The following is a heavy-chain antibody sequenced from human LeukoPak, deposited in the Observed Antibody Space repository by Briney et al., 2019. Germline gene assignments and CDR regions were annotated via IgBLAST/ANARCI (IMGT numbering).Heavy chain of an antibody. CDR1: GGSISSYY. V-gene: IGHV4-59*01. CDR3: ARGHGGYVGWFDP. J-gene: IGHJ5*02. D-gene: IGHD5-12*01. Sequence: SETLSLTCTVSGGSISSYYWSWIRQPPGKGLEWIGYIYYSGSTNYNPSLKSRVTISVDTSKNQFSLKLSSVTAADTAVYYCARGHGGYVGWFDPWGQGTLVTVSS. CDR2: IYYSGST.